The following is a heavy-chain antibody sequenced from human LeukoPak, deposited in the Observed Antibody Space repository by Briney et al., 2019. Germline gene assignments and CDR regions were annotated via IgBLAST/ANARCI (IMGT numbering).Heavy chain of an antibody. CDR3: ARRLWGITVTTSLFAFDI. V-gene: IGHV3-30*04. D-gene: IGHD4-17*01. J-gene: IGHJ3*02. CDR2: ISYDGSNK. Sequence: GGSLRLSCAASGFTFNNGPMSWVRQAPGKGLEWVAVISYDGSNKYYADSVKGRFTISRDNSKNTLYLQMNSLRAEDTAVYYCARRLWGITVTTSLFAFDIWGQGTLVTVSS. CDR1: GFTFNNGP.